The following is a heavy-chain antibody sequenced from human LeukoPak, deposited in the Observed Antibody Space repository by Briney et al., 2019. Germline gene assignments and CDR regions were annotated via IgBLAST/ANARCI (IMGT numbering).Heavy chain of an antibody. Sequence: GGSLRLSCAVSGFTFTNYAMSWVRQAPGKGLEWVSGISGSGGSTYYADSVKGRFTISRDTSKNTLFLQMNSLRAEDTAVYYCAKWGDYDILTGYYDPDYWGQGTLVTVSS. CDR1: GFTFTNYA. V-gene: IGHV3-23*01. CDR3: AKWGDYDILTGYYDPDY. CDR2: ISGSGGST. J-gene: IGHJ4*02. D-gene: IGHD3-9*01.